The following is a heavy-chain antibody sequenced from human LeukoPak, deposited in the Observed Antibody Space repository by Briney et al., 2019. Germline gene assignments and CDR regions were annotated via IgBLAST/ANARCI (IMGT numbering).Heavy chain of an antibody. J-gene: IGHJ4*02. V-gene: IGHV3-66*01. CDR2: IYSGGST. D-gene: IGHD6-19*01. CDR3: ARGPPLSKLHRVNSSGWDLLG. Sequence: PGGSLRLSCAASGFTVSSNYMSWVRQAPGKGLEWVSVIYSGGSTYYADSVKGRFTISRDNSKNTLYLQMNSLRAEDTAVYYCARGPPLSKLHRVNSSGWDLLGWGQGTLVTVSS. CDR1: GFTVSSNY.